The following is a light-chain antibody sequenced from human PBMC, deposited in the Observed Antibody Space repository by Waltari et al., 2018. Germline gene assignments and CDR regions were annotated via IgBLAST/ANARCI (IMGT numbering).Light chain of an antibody. CDR1: RRVGASF. CDR3: HQYDQTPWT. V-gene: IGKV3-20*01. CDR2: GPS. Sequence: ETVLTQSPVTLSLSPGETATLSCRASRRVGASFLAWYHQRPGQSPRLLIYGPSTRATGIPARFSGDGSGTDFTLIIRRLEPEDLGVYFCHQYDQTPWTFGQGTTVE. J-gene: IGKJ1*01.